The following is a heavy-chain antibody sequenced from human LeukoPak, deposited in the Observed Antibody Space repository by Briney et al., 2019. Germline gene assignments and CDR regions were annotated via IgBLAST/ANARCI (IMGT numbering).Heavy chain of an antibody. Sequence: ASVNVSCKASGYTFTSYGISWVRQAPGQGLEWMGWISAYNGNTNYAQKLQGRVTMTTDTSTSTAYMELRSLRSDDTAVYYCARVGASSSWYGGILRPNAFDIWGQGTMVTVSS. CDR1: GYTFTSYG. J-gene: IGHJ3*02. CDR2: ISAYNGNT. CDR3: ARVGASSSWYGGILRPNAFDI. V-gene: IGHV1-18*01. D-gene: IGHD6-13*01.